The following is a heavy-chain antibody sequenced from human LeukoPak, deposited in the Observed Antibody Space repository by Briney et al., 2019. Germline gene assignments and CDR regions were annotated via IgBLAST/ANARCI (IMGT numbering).Heavy chain of an antibody. Sequence: PGGSLRLSCAASGFTFSTYWMTWVRQAPGEGLEWVANIKQDGSEKYYVDSVKGRFTISRDNAKNSLYLQMNSLRAEDTAVYYCARADSEFDPWGQGTLVTVSS. CDR1: GFTFSTYW. CDR2: IKQDGSEK. J-gene: IGHJ5*02. CDR3: ARADSEFDP. V-gene: IGHV3-7*01.